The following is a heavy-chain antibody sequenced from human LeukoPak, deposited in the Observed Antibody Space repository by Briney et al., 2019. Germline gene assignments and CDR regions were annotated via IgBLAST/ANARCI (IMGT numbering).Heavy chain of an antibody. J-gene: IGHJ5*02. CDR2: IKPDGSEK. CDR1: GFTFSTYW. CDR3: ARGHWFDP. V-gene: IGHV3-7*03. Sequence: GGTLRLSCVASGFTFSTYWMSWVRQAPGKGLEWVAYIKPDGSEKSYVDSVKGRFTISRDNAKNSLYLQMNSLRAEDTAVYSCARGHWFDPWGQGTLVTVSS.